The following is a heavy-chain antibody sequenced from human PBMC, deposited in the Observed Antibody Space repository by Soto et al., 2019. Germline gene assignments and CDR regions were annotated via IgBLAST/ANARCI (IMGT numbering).Heavy chain of an antibody. CDR3: ARGGGSGWSPITYYYYGMDV. V-gene: IGHV1-69*13. CDR2: IIPIFGTA. D-gene: IGHD6-19*01. Sequence: SVKVSCKASGGTFSSYAISWVRQAPGQGLEWMGGIIPIFGTANYAQKFQGRVTITADESTSTAYMELSSLRSEDTAVYYCARGGGSGWSPITYYYYGMDVWGQGTTVTVSS. J-gene: IGHJ6*02. CDR1: GGTFSSYA.